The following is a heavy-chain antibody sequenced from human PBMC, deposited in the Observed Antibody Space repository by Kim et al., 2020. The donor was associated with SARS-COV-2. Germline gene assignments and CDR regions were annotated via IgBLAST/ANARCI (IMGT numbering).Heavy chain of an antibody. CDR2: ICCDGSNT. CDR3: AKAPADGDYYY. V-gene: IGHV3-33*06. D-gene: IGHD4-17*01. CDR1: GFIFRNYG. Sequence: GGSLRLSCAASGFIFRNYGMHWVRQAPGKGLEWVAVICCDGSNTYYADSVKGRFTISRDNSKNTLYLQMNSLRAEDTAVYYCAKAPADGDYYYWGQGTLVTVSS. J-gene: IGHJ4*02.